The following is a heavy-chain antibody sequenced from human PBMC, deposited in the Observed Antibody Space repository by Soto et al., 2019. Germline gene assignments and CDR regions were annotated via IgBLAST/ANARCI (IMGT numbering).Heavy chain of an antibody. J-gene: IGHJ6*02. CDR1: GGSISSGGYY. V-gene: IGHV4-31*03. CDR3: ARDSRLLSIAARPAGYYYYGMDV. Sequence: QVQLQESGPGLVKPSQTLSLTCTVSGGSISSGGYYWSWIRQHPGKGLEWIGYIYYSGSTYYNPSLKSRVTISVDTSKNQFSLKLSSVAAADTAVYYCARDSRLLSIAARPAGYYYYGMDVWGQGTTVTVSS. CDR2: IYYSGST. D-gene: IGHD6-6*01.